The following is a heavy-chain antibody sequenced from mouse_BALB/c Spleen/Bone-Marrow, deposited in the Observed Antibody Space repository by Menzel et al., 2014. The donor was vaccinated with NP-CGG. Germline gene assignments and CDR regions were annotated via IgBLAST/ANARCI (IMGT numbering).Heavy chain of an antibody. V-gene: IGHV2-9*02. D-gene: IGHD2-14*01. CDR3: ARGGYYKYDEDAMDY. J-gene: IGHJ4*01. CDR1: GFSLXSYG. Sequence: VKLVESGPGLVAPSQSLPITCTVSGFSLXSYGVHWVRQPPGKGLEWLGVIWAGGITNYNSTLMSRLSINKDDSKSKVFLKMNSLQTDDTAMYYCARGGYYKYDEDAMDYWGQGTSVTVSS. CDR2: IWAGGIT.